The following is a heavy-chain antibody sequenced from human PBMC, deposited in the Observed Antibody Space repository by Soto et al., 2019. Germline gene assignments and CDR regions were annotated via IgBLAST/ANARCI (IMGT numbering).Heavy chain of an antibody. D-gene: IGHD3-10*01. CDR2: ISSSSSYI. V-gene: IGHV3-21*04. Sequence: EVQLVESGGGLVKPGGSLRLSCAASGFTFSSYSMNWVRQAPGKGLEWVSSISSSSSYIYYADSVKGRFTISRDNAKNSLYLQMNSLRAEDTAVYYCANHNSRIRPGSYPWGQGTLVTVSS. CDR1: GFTFSSYS. J-gene: IGHJ5*02. CDR3: ANHNSRIRPGSYP.